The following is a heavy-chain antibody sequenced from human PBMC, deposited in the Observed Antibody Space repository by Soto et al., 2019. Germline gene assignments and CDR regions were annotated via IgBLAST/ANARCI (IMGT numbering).Heavy chain of an antibody. D-gene: IGHD3-10*01. Sequence: PSETLSLTCTVSGGSISSGGYYWSWIRQHPGKGLEWIGYIYYSGSTYYNPSLKSRVTISVDTSKNQFSLKLSSVTAADTAVYYCARVAAMVQIDYWGQGTLVTVSS. V-gene: IGHV4-31*03. CDR2: IYYSGST. J-gene: IGHJ4*02. CDR1: GGSISSGGYY. CDR3: ARVAAMVQIDY.